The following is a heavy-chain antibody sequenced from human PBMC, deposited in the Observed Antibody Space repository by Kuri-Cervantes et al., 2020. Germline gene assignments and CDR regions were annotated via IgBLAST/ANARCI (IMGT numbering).Heavy chain of an antibody. D-gene: IGHD3-3*01. CDR1: GFTFSSYS. Sequence: GESLKISCAASGFTFSSYSMNWVRQAPGKGLEWVSSISSSSSYIYYADSVKGRFTISRDNAKNSLYLQMNSLRAEDTAVYYCAKVGSGYYRFDYWGQRTLVTVSS. CDR2: ISSSSSYI. V-gene: IGHV3-21*01. J-gene: IGHJ4*02. CDR3: AKVGSGYYRFDY.